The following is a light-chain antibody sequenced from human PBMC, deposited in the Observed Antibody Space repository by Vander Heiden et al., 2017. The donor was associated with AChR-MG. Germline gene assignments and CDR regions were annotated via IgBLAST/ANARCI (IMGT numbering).Light chain of an antibody. J-gene: IGKJ1*01. CDR1: QGIRND. CDR2: AAS. V-gene: IGKV1-6*01. Sequence: AIQMTQPPSPLSASLGDRVTITCRASQGIRNDLGWYQQKPGKAPKLLIYAASSLQSGVPSRFSGSGSGTDFTLTISSLQPEDFATYYCQQDYNYPRTFGQGTKVEIK. CDR3: QQDYNYPRT.